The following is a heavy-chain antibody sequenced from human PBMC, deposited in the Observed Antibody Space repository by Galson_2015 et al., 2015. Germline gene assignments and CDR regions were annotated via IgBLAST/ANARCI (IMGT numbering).Heavy chain of an antibody. D-gene: IGHD2-2*01. CDR1: GGSISSSNW. J-gene: IGHJ4*02. V-gene: IGHV4-4*02. CDR2: IYHSGST. CDR3: ARGYCSSTSCLPDY. Sequence: SLTCAVSGGSISSSNWWSWVRQPPGKGLEWIGEIYHSGSTNYNPSLKSRVTISVDKSKNQFSLKLSSVTAADTAVYYCARGYCSSTSCLPDYWGQGTLVTVSS.